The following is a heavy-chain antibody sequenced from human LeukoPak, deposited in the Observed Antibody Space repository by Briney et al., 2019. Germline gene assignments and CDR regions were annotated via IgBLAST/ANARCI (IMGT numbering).Heavy chain of an antibody. CDR1: GFTFSSYA. J-gene: IGHJ4*02. CDR2: ISGSGGST. CDR3: AKDVYSSSSGNFDY. D-gene: IGHD6-6*01. Sequence: GGSLRLSCAASGFTFSSYAMGWVRQAPGKGLEWVSAISGSGGSTYYADSVKGRFTISRDNSKNTLYLQMNSLRAEDTAVYYCAKDVYSSSSGNFDYWGQGTLVTVSS. V-gene: IGHV3-23*01.